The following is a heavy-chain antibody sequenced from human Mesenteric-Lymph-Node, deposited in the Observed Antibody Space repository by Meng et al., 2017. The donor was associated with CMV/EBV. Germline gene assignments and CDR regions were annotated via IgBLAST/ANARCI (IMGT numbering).Heavy chain of an antibody. Sequence: GESLKISCAASGFTFSSYAMSWVRQAPGKGLGWVSRINSDGSSTDYADSAKGRFTISRDNAKNTVYLQMNSLRAEDTAVYYCARWLRSMEYWGQGTLVTVSS. D-gene: IGHD5-12*01. CDR2: INSDGSST. V-gene: IGHV3-74*01. J-gene: IGHJ4*02. CDR3: ARWLRSMEY. CDR1: GFTFSSYA.